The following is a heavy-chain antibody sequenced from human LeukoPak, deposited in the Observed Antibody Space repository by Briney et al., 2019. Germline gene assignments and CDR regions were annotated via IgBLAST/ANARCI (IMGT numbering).Heavy chain of an antibody. CDR1: GGSISSHY. CDR3: AREMAVAGIMAWFDP. J-gene: IGHJ5*02. V-gene: IGHV4-59*11. D-gene: IGHD6-19*01. Sequence: SETLSFTCTVSGGSISSHYWSWIRQPPGKGLEWIGYIYYSGSTNYNPSLKSRVTISVDTSKNQFSLKLSSVTAADTAVYYCAREMAVAGIMAWFDPWGQGTLVTVSS. CDR2: IYYSGST.